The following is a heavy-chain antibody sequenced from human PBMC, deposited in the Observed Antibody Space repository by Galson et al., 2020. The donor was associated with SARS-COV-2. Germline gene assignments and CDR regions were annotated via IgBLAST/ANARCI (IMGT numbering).Heavy chain of an antibody. Sequence: ETSETLSLTCTVSRGSISNHYWSWIRQPPGKGLEWIGYIADSGTTNFNPSLKSRVTISLDTPKNQFALKVNSVTAADTAVYYCAKLAEGRRSSEDYWGQGTRVTVSS. V-gene: IGHV4-59*08. CDR3: AKLAEGRRSSEDY. CDR2: IADSGTT. CDR1: RGSISNHY. J-gene: IGHJ4*02. D-gene: IGHD1-26*01.